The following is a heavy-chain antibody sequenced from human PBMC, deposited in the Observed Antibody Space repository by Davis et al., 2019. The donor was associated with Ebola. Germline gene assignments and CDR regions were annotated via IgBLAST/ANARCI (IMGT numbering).Heavy chain of an antibody. CDR1: GGSFSDYY. J-gene: IGHJ4*02. D-gene: IGHD5-12*01. V-gene: IGHV4-59*08. Sequence: MPSETLSLTCAVYGGSFSDYYWSWIRQPPGKGLEWIGYIYYSGSTNYNPSLKSRLTMSVDTSKNQFSLKLNSVTAADTAVYYCARSGYSGYDPRINFDYWGQGTLVTVSS. CDR2: IYYSGST. CDR3: ARSGYSGYDPRINFDY.